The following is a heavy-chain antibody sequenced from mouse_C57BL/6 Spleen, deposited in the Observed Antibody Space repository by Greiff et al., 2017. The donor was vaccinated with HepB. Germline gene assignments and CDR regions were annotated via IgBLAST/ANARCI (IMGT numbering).Heavy chain of an antibody. J-gene: IGHJ4*01. CDR2: ISDGGSYT. CDR3: ARDRDGRSYGAMDY. V-gene: IGHV5-4*01. CDR1: GFTFSSYA. Sequence: EVMLVESGGGLVKPGGSLKLSCAASGFTFSSYAMSWVRQTPEKRLEWVATISDGGSYTYYPDNVKGRFTISRDNAKNNLYLQMSHLKSEDTAMYYCARDRDGRSYGAMDYWGQGTSVTVSS. D-gene: IGHD1-1*01.